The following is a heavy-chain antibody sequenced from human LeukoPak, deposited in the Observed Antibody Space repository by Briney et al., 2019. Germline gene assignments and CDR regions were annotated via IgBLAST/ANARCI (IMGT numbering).Heavy chain of an antibody. D-gene: IGHD3-22*01. V-gene: IGHV1-58*02. J-gene: IGHJ6*02. CDR3: AATSYYYDSSGLRGGMDV. CDR2: IVVGSGNT. Sequence: SVKVSCKASGSTFTSSAMQWVRQARGQRLEWIGWIVVGSGNTNYAQKFQERVTITRDMSTSTAYMELSSLRSEDTAVYYCAATSYYYDSSGLRGGMDVWGQGTTVTVSS. CDR1: GSTFTSSA.